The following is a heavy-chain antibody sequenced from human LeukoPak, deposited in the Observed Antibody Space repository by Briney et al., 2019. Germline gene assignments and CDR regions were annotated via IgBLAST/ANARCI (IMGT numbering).Heavy chain of an antibody. CDR3: AAASPRVVAATPFDY. J-gene: IGHJ4*02. CDR2: IDTSSSTV. CDR1: GFTFSSYN. D-gene: IGHD2-15*01. Sequence: GGSLRLSCAASGFTFSSYNMNWVRQAPGKGLEWVSYIDTSSSTVSYADSVKGRFTISRDNAKNSLYLQMNSLRAEDTAVYYCAAASPRVVAATPFDYWGQGTLVTVSS. V-gene: IGHV3-48*01.